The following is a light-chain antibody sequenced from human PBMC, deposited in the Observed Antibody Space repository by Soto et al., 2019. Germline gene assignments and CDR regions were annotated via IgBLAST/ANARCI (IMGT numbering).Light chain of an antibody. CDR2: DAS. V-gene: IGKV1-5*01. CDR3: QYTRT. J-gene: IGKJ1*01. Sequence: DFQMTQSPSTLSASVGDRVTITCRASQNINNWVAWYQQKPGKAPKFLIYDASTLQRGVSSRFSGSGFGTEFSLTINSLQPDDSGSYYCQYTRTFCQGTKVEVK. CDR1: QNINNW.